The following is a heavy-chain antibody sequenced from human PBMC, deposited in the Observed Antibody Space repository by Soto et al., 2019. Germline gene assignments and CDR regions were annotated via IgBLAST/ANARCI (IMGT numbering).Heavy chain of an antibody. D-gene: IGHD3-22*01. J-gene: IGHJ5*02. Sequence: VQLVQSGAEVKKPGSSVKVSCKASGGTFSSYAISWVRQAPGQGLEWMGGIIPIFGTANYAQKFQGRVTVTADESTSTAYMELSSLRSEDTGVYYCARPTRYYYDSSGQSAWFDPWGQGTLVTVSS. CDR1: GGTFSSYA. CDR3: ARPTRYYYDSSGQSAWFDP. CDR2: IIPIFGTA. V-gene: IGHV1-69*12.